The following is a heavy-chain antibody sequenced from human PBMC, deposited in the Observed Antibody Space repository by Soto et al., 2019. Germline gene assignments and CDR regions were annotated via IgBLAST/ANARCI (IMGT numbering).Heavy chain of an antibody. Sequence: SVKVSCKASGGTFRSYSISWVRQAPGQGLEWMGGIIPIFDITNYAQKFQGRVTITADESTSTAYVELSSLGSDDTAVYYCARPDEGGYSSNHHYYYALDVWGQGTTVTVSS. D-gene: IGHD3-22*01. V-gene: IGHV1-69*13. CDR2: IIPIFDIT. CDR3: ARPDEGGYSSNHHYYYALDV. J-gene: IGHJ6*02. CDR1: GGTFRSYS.